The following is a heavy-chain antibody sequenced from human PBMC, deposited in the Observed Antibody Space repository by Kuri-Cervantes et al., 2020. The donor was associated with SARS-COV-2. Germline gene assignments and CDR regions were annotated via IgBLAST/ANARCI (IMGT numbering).Heavy chain of an antibody. CDR3: AKEMFPLRHDFDY. D-gene: IGHD3-10*02. CDR2: ISYDGSNK. Sequence: GGSLRPSCLAFGFPFSGSGMHWVRQAQGKGREWVAVISYDGSNKDYADSVKGRLTASIDNSKNTLFLQMNSLTAEDTAVNYCAKEMFPLRHDFDYWGQGTLVTVSS. J-gene: IGHJ4*02. CDR1: GFPFSGSG. V-gene: IGHV3-30*18.